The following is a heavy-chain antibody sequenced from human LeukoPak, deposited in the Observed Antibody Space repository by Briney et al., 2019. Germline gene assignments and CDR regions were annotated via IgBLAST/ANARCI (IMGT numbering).Heavy chain of an antibody. CDR1: GGSISSYY. CDR3: ASPREYYYDSSGYYSYFDY. CDR2: IYYSGST. D-gene: IGHD3-22*01. Sequence: PSETLSLTCTVSGGSISSYYWSWIRQPAGKGLEWIGSIYYSGSTYYNPSLKSRVTISVDTSKNQFSLKLSSVTAADTAVYYCASPREYYYDSSGYYSYFDYWGQGTLVTVSS. V-gene: IGHV4-4*07. J-gene: IGHJ4*02.